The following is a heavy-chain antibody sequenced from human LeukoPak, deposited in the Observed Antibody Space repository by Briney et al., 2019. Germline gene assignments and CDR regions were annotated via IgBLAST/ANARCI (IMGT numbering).Heavy chain of an antibody. Sequence: PSETLSLTCTVSGGSISSYYWSWIRQPPGKGLEWIGYIYYSGSTYYNPSLKSRVTISVDTSKNQFSLKLSSVTAADTAVYYCARDTSGYYSRGNNDAFDIWGQGTMVTVPS. V-gene: IGHV4-30-4*08. J-gene: IGHJ3*02. CDR2: IYYSGST. CDR3: ARDTSGYYSRGNNDAFDI. CDR1: GGSISSYY. D-gene: IGHD3-22*01.